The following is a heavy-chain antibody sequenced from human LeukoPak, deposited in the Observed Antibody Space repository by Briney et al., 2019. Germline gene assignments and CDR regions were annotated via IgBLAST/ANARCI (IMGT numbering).Heavy chain of an antibody. Sequence: SESLSLTCTVSGGSISSYYWSWIRQPPGKGLEWIGYIYYSGSTNYNPSLKSRVTISVDTSKNQFSLKLSSVTAADTAVYYCARESSSSWYGNWFDPWGQGTLVTVSS. CDR1: GGSISSYY. D-gene: IGHD6-13*01. CDR3: ARESSSSWYGNWFDP. V-gene: IGHV4-59*01. J-gene: IGHJ5*02. CDR2: IYYSGST.